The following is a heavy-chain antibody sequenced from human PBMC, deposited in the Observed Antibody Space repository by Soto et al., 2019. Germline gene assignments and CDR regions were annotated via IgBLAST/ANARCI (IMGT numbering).Heavy chain of an antibody. J-gene: IGHJ4*02. CDR3: ARDIGSYAYGEGY. V-gene: IGHV4-4*07. CDR1: GGSINSYW. CDR2: VYSSGTT. D-gene: IGHD3-10*01. Sequence: SETLSLTCSVSGGSINSYWWSWIRQPAGKGLEWIGRVYSSGTTDYNPSLNSRATLSVETSKNQFSLKLGSATAADTAVYYCARDIGSYAYGEGYWGQGIQVTVSS.